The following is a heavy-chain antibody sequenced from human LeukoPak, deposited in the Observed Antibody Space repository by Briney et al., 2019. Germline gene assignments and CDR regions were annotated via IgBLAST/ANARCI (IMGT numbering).Heavy chain of an antibody. J-gene: IGHJ4*02. D-gene: IGHD2-21*01. V-gene: IGHV1-2*02. CDR2: VNSKSGHT. Sequence: ASVKVSCKASGYTFTSYGISWLRQAPGQGLEWMGWVNSKSGHTTYAEKFQGRVTLTRDTSSRTVFMELTSLTKDDTAVYYCARLYTIVVLPDAHEIFDFWGQGTLVTVSS. CDR3: ARLYTIVVLPDAHEIFDF. CDR1: GYTFTSYG.